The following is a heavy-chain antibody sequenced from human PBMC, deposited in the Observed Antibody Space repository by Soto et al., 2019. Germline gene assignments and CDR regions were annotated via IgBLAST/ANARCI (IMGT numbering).Heavy chain of an antibody. J-gene: IGHJ4*02. V-gene: IGHV1-46*01. CDR3: ARGSRAGIQLWSYYFDY. CDR1: GYTFTSYY. CDR2: INPSGGSP. Sequence: QVQLVQSGAEVKKPGASVKVSCKASGYTFTSYYMHWVRQAPGQGLEWMGIINPSGGSPSYAQKFQGRVTMTRDTSTSTVYMELSSLRSEDTAVYYCARGSRAGIQLWSYYFDYWGQGTLVTVSS. D-gene: IGHD5-18*01.